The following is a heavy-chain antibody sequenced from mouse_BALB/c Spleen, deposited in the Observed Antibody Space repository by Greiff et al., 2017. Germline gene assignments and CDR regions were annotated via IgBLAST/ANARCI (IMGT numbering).Heavy chain of an antibody. J-gene: IGHJ4*01. CDR1: GFTFSNYW. Sequence: DVQLVESGGGLVQPGGSMKLSCVASGFTFSNYWMNWVRQSPEKGLEWVAEIRLKSNNYATHYAESVKGRFTISRDDSKSSVYLQMNNLRAEDTGIYYCTRWTYYYAMDYWGQGTSVTVSS. CDR2: IRLKSNNYAT. V-gene: IGHV6-6*02. CDR3: TRWTYYYAMDY.